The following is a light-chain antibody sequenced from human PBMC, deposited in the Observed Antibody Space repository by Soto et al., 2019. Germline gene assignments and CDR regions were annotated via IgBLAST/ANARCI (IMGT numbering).Light chain of an antibody. V-gene: IGLV2-14*01. CDR2: DVT. J-gene: IGLJ1*01. CDR1: SSDVGGYNY. Sequence: QSALTQPASVSGSPGQSITISCTGTSSDVGGYNYVSWYQQEPGKAPKLMIYDVTYRPSGVSNRFSGSKSDNTASLTISGLVSEYEAEYSCSSYTGSTSDVFGNGTKVTVL. CDR3: SSYTGSTSDV.